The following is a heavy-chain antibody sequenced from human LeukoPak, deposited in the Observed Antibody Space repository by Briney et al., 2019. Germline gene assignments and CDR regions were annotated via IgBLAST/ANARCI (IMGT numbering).Heavy chain of an antibody. V-gene: IGHV4-59*01. CDR2: IYYSGST. J-gene: IGHJ3*02. Sequence: SETLSLTCTVSGGSISSYYWSWIRQPPGKGLEWIGYIYYSGSTNYNPSLKSRVTISVDTSKNQFSLKLSSVTVADTAVYYCARTNYVLDAFDIWGQGTMVTVSS. CDR3: ARTNYVLDAFDI. D-gene: IGHD3-10*02. CDR1: GGSISSYY.